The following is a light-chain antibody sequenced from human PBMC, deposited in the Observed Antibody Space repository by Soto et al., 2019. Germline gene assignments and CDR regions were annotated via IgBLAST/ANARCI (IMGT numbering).Light chain of an antibody. CDR2: DVY. CDR3: SSYTTSSSYV. V-gene: IGLV2-14*01. CDR1: SSDVGGFNY. J-gene: IGLJ1*01. Sequence: QSALTQPASVSGSPGQSITISCTGTSSDVGGFNYVSWYQQHPGKAPKLLIFDVYSRPSGISNRFSGSKSGNTASLTISGLQVEDEADYYCSSYTTSSSYVFGAGTKVTVL.